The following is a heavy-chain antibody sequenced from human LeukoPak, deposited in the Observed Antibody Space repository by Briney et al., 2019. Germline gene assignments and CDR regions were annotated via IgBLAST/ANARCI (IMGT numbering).Heavy chain of an antibody. D-gene: IGHD2-2*01. V-gene: IGHV3-11*01. J-gene: IGHJ4*02. CDR2: ISSSGSTI. CDR1: GFTFSSYD. Sequence: GGSLRLSCAASGFTFSSYDMSWIRQAPGKGLEWVSYISSSGSTIYYADSVKGRFTISRDNAKNSLYLQMNSLRAEDTAVYYCAREFDCSSTSCPLGYWGQGTLVTVSS. CDR3: AREFDCSSTSCPLGY.